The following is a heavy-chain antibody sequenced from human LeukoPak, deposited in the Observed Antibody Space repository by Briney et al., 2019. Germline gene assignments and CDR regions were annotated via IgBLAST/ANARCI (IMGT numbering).Heavy chain of an antibody. J-gene: IGHJ4*02. Sequence: PSETLSLTCAAYGGSFSGYYWSWIRQPPGKGLEWIGEINHSGGTNYNPSLRSRFTISVDTSKKQFSLTVSSVTAADTAVYYCASRIAAAGDFDYWGQGTLVTVSS. V-gene: IGHV4-34*01. D-gene: IGHD6-13*01. CDR2: INHSGGT. CDR3: ASRIAAAGDFDY. CDR1: GGSFSGYY.